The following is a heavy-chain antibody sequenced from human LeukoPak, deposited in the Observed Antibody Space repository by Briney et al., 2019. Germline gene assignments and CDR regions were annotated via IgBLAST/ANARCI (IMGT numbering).Heavy chain of an antibody. D-gene: IGHD3-10*01. J-gene: IGHJ6*02. V-gene: IGHV1-2*02. CDR3: AREIFSLWFGELANYGMDV. CDR1: GYTFTGYY. Sequence: GASVKVSCKASGYTFTGYYMHWVRQAPGQGLERMGWINPNSGGTNYAQKFQGRVTMTRDTSISTAYMELSRLRSDDTAVYYCAREIFSLWFGELANYGMDVWGQGTTVTVSS. CDR2: INPNSGGT.